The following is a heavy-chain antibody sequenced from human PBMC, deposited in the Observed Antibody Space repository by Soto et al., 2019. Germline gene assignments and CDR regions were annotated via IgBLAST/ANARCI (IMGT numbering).Heavy chain of an antibody. D-gene: IGHD6-19*01. CDR3: STVRAVPGSDY. CDR1: GFTFSNEW. Sequence: GGPPTLSRGSSGFTFSNEWMNWVRPDPGKGLEWVGRIKSKADGGATEYAGPGKGRFTVSRDDSTNSLYLQMSSLKTEDTALYYCSTVRAVPGSDYGGQGTLVTV. CDR2: IKSKADGGAT. J-gene: IGHJ4*02. V-gene: IGHV3-15*01.